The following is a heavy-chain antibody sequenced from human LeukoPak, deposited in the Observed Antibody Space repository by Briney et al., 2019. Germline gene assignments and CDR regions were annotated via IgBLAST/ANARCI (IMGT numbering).Heavy chain of an antibody. CDR2: IYTSGST. Sequence: SETLSLTCTVSGYSISSGYYWGWIRQPAGKGLEWIGRIYTSGSTNYNPSLKSRVTMSVDTSKNQFSLKLSSVTAADTAVYYCARGESVNFWSGYRFDPWGQGTLVTVSS. CDR1: GYSISSGYY. D-gene: IGHD3-3*01. CDR3: ARGESVNFWSGYRFDP. V-gene: IGHV4-4*07. J-gene: IGHJ5*02.